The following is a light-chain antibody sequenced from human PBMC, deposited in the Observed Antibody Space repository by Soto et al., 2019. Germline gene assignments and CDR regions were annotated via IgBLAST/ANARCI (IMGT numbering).Light chain of an antibody. J-gene: IGKJ4*01. CDR2: AAS. CDR1: QSISSY. V-gene: IGKV1-39*01. Sequence: DIQMTQSPSSLSASVGDRVTITCRASQSISSYLNWYQQKPGQAPKLLIYAASSLQSGVPSRFSGSGSGTDFTLTISSLQPEDFATYYCQPSYSTPLTFGGGTKVEIK. CDR3: QPSYSTPLT.